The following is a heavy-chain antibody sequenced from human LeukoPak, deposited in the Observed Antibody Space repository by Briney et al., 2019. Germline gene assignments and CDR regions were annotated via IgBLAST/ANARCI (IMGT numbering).Heavy chain of an antibody. Sequence: SETLSLTCAVSGGSISSGGYSWSWIRQPPGKGLEWIGYICHSGSTYYNPSLKSRVTISVDRSKNQFSLKLSSVTAADTAVYYCARRGVVAAKDAFDIWGQGTMVTVSS. CDR1: GGSISSGGYS. J-gene: IGHJ3*02. D-gene: IGHD2-15*01. V-gene: IGHV4-30-2*01. CDR3: ARRGVVAAKDAFDI. CDR2: ICHSGST.